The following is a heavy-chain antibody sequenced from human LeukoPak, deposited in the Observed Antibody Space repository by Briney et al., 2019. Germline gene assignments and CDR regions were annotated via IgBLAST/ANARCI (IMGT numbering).Heavy chain of an antibody. CDR2: ISAYNGNT. CDR3: ARESGGATAFDP. CDR1: GYTFTIYG. J-gene: IGHJ5*02. V-gene: IGHV1-18*01. Sequence: ASVKVSCKASGYTFTIYGISWVRQAPGQGLELMGWISAYNGNTKYAQKLQGRVTMTTDTSTSTAYMELRSLRSDDTAVYYCARESGGATAFDPWGQGTLVTVSS. D-gene: IGHD1-26*01.